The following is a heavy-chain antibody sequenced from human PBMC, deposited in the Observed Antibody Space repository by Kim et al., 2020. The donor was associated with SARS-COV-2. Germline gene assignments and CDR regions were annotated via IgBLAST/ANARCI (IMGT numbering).Heavy chain of an antibody. J-gene: IGHJ4*02. V-gene: IGHV1-69*13. CDR3: ARSEFEADCSGGSCYWGDYFDY. D-gene: IGHD2-15*01. Sequence: SVKVSCKASGGTFSSYAISWVRQAPGQGLEWMGGIIPIFGTANYAQKFQGRVTITADESTSTAYMELSSLRSEDTAVYYCARSEFEADCSGGSCYWGDYFDYWGQGTLVTVSS. CDR2: IIPIFGTA. CDR1: GGTFSSYA.